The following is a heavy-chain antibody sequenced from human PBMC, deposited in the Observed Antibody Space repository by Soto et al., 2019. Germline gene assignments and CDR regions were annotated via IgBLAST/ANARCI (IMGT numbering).Heavy chain of an antibody. D-gene: IGHD2-15*01. CDR2: IYYSGST. V-gene: IGHV4-31*03. CDR1: GGSISSGGYY. Sequence: SETLSLTCTVSGGSISSGGYYWSWIRQHPGKGLEWIGYIYYSGSTYYNPSLKSRVTISVDTSKNQFSLKLSSVTAADTAVYYCARDSCSGGSCYPRNNYYYYYMDVWGKGTTVTVSS. J-gene: IGHJ6*03. CDR3: ARDSCSGGSCYPRNNYYYYYMDV.